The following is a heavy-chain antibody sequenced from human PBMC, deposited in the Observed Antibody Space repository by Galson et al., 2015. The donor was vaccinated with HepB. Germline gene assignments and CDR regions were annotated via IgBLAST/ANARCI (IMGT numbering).Heavy chain of an antibody. J-gene: IGHJ6*02. V-gene: IGHV1-46*04. Sequence: SVKVSCKASGYTFTSYYMHWVRQAPGQGLEWMGIINPSGGSTSYAQKLQGRVTMTRDTSTSTVYMELSSLRSEDTAVYYCAKDLTTTVTPIIHYGMDVWGQGTTVTVSS. CDR3: AKDLTTTVTPIIHYGMDV. D-gene: IGHD4-17*01. CDR2: INPSGGST. CDR1: GYTFTSYY.